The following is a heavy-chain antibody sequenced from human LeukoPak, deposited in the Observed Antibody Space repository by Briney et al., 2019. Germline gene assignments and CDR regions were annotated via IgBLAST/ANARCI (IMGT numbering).Heavy chain of an antibody. Sequence: PSETLSLTCTVSGGSINSYWSWIRQPAGKGLEWIGRISGSGTITYNPALQSRLSISIDTSKNQFSLRLNSVTAADTAMYYCAKSGGYGLIDYWGQGTLVTVS. V-gene: IGHV4-4*07. CDR3: AKSGGYGLIDY. CDR2: ISGSGTI. D-gene: IGHD1-26*01. J-gene: IGHJ4*02. CDR1: GGSINSY.